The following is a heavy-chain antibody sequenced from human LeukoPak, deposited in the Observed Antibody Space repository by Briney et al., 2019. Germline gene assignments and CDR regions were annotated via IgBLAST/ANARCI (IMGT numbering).Heavy chain of an antibody. CDR3: AKGNKAQQLVLNY. CDR1: GFTFDDYA. Sequence: GGSLRLSCAASGFTFDDYAMHWVRQAPGKGLEWVSLISWDGGSTYYADSVKGRFTISRDNSKNSLYLQMNSLRAEDTALYYCAKGNKAQQLVLNYWGQGTLVTVSS. D-gene: IGHD6-13*01. J-gene: IGHJ4*02. CDR2: ISWDGGST. V-gene: IGHV3-43D*03.